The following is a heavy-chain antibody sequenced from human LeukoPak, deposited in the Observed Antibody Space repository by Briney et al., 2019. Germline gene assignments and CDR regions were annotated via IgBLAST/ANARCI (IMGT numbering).Heavy chain of an antibody. V-gene: IGHV4-61*01. J-gene: IGHJ4*02. CDR3: ARASGRGTSSSRLFDY. CDR2: IYYSGST. Sequence: SETLSLTYTVSGGSVSSGSYYWSWIRQPPGKGLEWIGYIYYSGSTNYNPSLKSRVTISVDTSKNQFSLKLSSVTAADTAVYYCARASGRGTSSSRLFDYWGQGTLVTVSS. D-gene: IGHD2-2*01. CDR1: GGSVSSGSYY.